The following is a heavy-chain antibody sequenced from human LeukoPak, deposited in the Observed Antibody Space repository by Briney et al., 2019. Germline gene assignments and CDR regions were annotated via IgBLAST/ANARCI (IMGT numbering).Heavy chain of an antibody. CDR2: VRYDSSNK. CDR1: GFTFSGYG. CDR3: AELGITMIGGV. J-gene: IGHJ6*04. V-gene: IGHV3-30*02. D-gene: IGHD3-10*02. Sequence: GGSLRLSCAASGFTFSGYGMRWVRQAPGKGLEWVAFVRYDSSNKYYADSVKGRFTVSRDNSKNMLYLQMNSLRAEDTAVYYCAELGITMIGGVWGKGTTVTISS.